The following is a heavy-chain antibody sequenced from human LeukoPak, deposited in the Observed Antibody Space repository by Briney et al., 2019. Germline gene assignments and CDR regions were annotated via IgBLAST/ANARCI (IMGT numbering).Heavy chain of an antibody. CDR2: MNPNSGNI. CDR1: GYTFTNYD. Sequence: GASVKVSCKASGYTFTNYDINWVRQATGQGLEWMGWMNPNSGNIGYAQKFQGRVTMTRNTSISTAYMELSSLRSEDTAVYYCASRIAVAGTSDYWGQGTLVTVSS. J-gene: IGHJ4*02. V-gene: IGHV1-8*01. CDR3: ASRIAVAGTSDY. D-gene: IGHD6-19*01.